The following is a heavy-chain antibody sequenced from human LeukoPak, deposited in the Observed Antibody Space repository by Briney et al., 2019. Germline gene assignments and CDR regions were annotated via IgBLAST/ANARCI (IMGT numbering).Heavy chain of an antibody. CDR1: GFAFSSYE. CDR2: ISSSGSTI. V-gene: IGHV3-48*03. Sequence: PGGSLRLSCAASGFAFSSYEMNWVRQAPGKGLEWVSYISSSGSTIYYADSVKGRFTISRDNAKNSLYLQMNSLRAEDTAVYYCARDYYSNYADYWGQGTLVTVSS. D-gene: IGHD4-11*01. J-gene: IGHJ4*02. CDR3: ARDYYSNYADY.